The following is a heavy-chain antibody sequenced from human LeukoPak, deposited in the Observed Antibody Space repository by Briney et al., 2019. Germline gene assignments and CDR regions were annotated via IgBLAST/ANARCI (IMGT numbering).Heavy chain of an antibody. D-gene: IGHD5-18*01. J-gene: IGHJ4*02. V-gene: IGHV3-66*01. CDR2: IYSGGST. CDR1: EFSVGSNY. CDR3: ARGGGYSYGPNYFDY. Sequence: GGSLRLSCAASEFSVGSNYMTWVRQAPGKGLEWVSLIYSGGSTYYADSVKGRFTISRDNSKNTLYLQMGSLRAEDMAVYYCARGGGYSYGPNYFDYWGQGTLITVSS.